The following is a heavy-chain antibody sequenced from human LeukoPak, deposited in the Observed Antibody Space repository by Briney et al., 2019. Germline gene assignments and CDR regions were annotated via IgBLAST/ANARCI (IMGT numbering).Heavy chain of an antibody. CDR3: STDPRLLIY. D-gene: IGHD2-8*01. CDR1: GFTFSSYS. Sequence: GGSLRLSCAASGFTFSSYSMNWVRQAPGKGLEWVSSITSSSSYIYYADSVKGRFTISRDNAKNSLYLQMNSLRPDDTALYYCSTDPRLLIYWGHGTLVTVSS. J-gene: IGHJ4*01. V-gene: IGHV3-21*04. CDR2: ITSSSSYI.